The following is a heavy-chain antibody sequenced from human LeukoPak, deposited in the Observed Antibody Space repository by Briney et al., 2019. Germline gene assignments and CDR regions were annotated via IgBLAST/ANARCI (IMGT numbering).Heavy chain of an antibody. V-gene: IGHV4-34*01. CDR1: GGSFSGYY. J-gene: IGHJ6*03. Sequence: PSELSFTCAVYGGSFSGYYWSWIRQPPGKGLEWIGEINHSGSTNYNPSLKSRVTISVDTSKNQFSLKLSSVTAADTAVYYCAKRMKYYYYMDVWGKGTTVTISS. CDR2: INHSGST. CDR3: AKRMKYYYYMDV.